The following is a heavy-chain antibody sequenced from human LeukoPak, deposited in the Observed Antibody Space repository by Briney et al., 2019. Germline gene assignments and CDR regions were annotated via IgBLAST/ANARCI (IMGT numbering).Heavy chain of an antibody. CDR2: IYHSGST. V-gene: IGHV4-59*12. CDR3: ARVSSGSGWYIDY. J-gene: IGHJ4*02. Sequence: SETLSLTCTVSGGSISSYYWSWIRQPPGKGLEWIGYIYHSGSTYYNPSLKSRVTISVDRSKNQFSLKLSSVTAADTAVYYCARVSSGSGWYIDYWGQGTLVTVSS. CDR1: GGSISSYY. D-gene: IGHD6-19*01.